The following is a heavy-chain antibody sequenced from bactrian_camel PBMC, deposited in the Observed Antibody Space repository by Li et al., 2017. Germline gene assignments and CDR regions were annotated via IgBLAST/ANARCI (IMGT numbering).Heavy chain of an antibody. Sequence: HVQLVESGGGAVQAGGSLTLSCTVSGYYLDSVCLAWFRQTPGKEREMVATVDFEDDKSYGDSVKGRFTISRDRAKNTLTLRMNYLKPEDTGVYICAAAETRANPLWLRRRCAPEYGHWGQGTQVTVS. J-gene: IGHJ4*01. CDR2: VDFEDDK. V-gene: IGHV3S55*01. CDR3: AAAETRANPLWLRRRCAPEYGH. CDR1: GYYLDSVC. D-gene: IGHD1*01.